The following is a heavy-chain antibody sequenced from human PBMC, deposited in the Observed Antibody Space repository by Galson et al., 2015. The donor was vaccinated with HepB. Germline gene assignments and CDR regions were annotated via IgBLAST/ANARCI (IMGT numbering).Heavy chain of an antibody. CDR1: GFTFRRYG. V-gene: IGHV3-33*01. Sequence: SLRLSCAASGFTFRRYGMHWVRQAPGKGLDWVAAIQFDGSKEYYAHSVKGRFTISRDDSKNTVSLQMNSLGAEDSAVYYCGRDFSYGSLDFGNWGQGTLVTVFS. CDR3: GRDFSYGSLDFGN. J-gene: IGHJ4*02. D-gene: IGHD6-6*01. CDR2: IQFDGSKE.